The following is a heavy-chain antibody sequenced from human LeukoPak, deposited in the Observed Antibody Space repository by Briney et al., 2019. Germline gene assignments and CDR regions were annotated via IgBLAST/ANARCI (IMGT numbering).Heavy chain of an antibody. CDR3: ARAGVVEMATIGFDY. V-gene: IGHV1-3*01. D-gene: IGHD5-24*01. Sequence: VASVKVSCKASGYTFTSYAMHWVRQAPGQRLEWMGWINAGNSNTKYSQKFQGRVTITRDTSASTAYMELSSLRSEDTAVYYCARAGVVEMATIGFDYWGQGTLVTVSS. CDR1: GYTFTSYA. CDR2: INAGNSNT. J-gene: IGHJ4*02.